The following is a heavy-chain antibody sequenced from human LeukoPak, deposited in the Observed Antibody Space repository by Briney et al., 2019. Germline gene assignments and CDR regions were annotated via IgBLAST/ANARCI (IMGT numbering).Heavy chain of an antibody. V-gene: IGHV3-33*01. D-gene: IGHD3-22*01. CDR3: ARDPSGVYYYDSSPLDY. CDR2: IWYDGSNK. Sequence: GGSLRLSCAASGFTFSSYGMHWVRQAPGKGLEWVAVIWYDGSNKYYADSVKGRFTISRDNSKNTLYLQMNSLRAEDTAVYYCARDPSGVYYYDSSPLDYWGQGTLVTVSS. J-gene: IGHJ4*02. CDR1: GFTFSSYG.